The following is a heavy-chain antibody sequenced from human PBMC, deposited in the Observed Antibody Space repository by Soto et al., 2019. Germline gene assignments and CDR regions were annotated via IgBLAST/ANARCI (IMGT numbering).Heavy chain of an antibody. D-gene: IGHD2-2*01. Sequence: ASVKVSCKASGYTITSYGISWVRQAPGQGLEWMGWISAYNGNTNYAQKLQGRVTMTTDTSTSTAYMELRSLRSDDTAVYYCAGEYCSSTSCYYYYYYYMDVWGKGTTVTVS. CDR1: GYTITSYG. CDR2: ISAYNGNT. V-gene: IGHV1-18*01. CDR3: AGEYCSSTSCYYYYYYYMDV. J-gene: IGHJ6*03.